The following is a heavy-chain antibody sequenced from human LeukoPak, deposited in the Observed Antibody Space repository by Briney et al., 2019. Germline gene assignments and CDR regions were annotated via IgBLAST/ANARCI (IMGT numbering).Heavy chain of an antibody. CDR1: GYSFRTYW. CDR3: ARVPTDEAFVY. CDR2: MYPGDSDT. J-gene: IGHJ4*02. Sequence: GESLQISCKTSGYSFRTYWIGWVRQMPGRGLEWMAIMYPGDSDTTYSPSFQGQVTISVDKSISTAYLQWSSLGASDTATYYCARVPTDEAFVYWGQGTLVVVSS. V-gene: IGHV5-51*01.